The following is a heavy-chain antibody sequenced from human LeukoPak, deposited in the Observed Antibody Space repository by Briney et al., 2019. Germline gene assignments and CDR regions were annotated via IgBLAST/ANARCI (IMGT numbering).Heavy chain of an antibody. V-gene: IGHV1-46*01. Sequence: ASVKVSCKASGGTFTSYYMHWVRQAPGQGLEWMGIINPSGGSTSYAQKFQGRVTMTRDTSTSTVYMELSSLRSEDTAVYYCARDDWTYYDFWSGYYPRDYWGQGTLVTVSS. D-gene: IGHD3-3*01. CDR2: INPSGGST. J-gene: IGHJ4*02. CDR3: ARDDWTYYDFWSGYYPRDY. CDR1: GGTFTSYY.